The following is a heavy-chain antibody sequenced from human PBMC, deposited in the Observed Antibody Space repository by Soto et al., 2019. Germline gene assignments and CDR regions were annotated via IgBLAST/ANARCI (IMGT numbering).Heavy chain of an antibody. J-gene: IGHJ4*02. CDR2: ISGNGDTI. V-gene: IGHV3-48*02. CDR3: ARDGVQWELAGEFDY. CDR1: EFTFSDYS. D-gene: IGHD1-26*01. Sequence: EAQLVESGGDWVQPGGSLRLSCAASEFTFSDYSMNWVRQAPGKGLEWVSYISGNGDTIYYADSVKGRFTISRDNAKNSLYLQMNSLGDEDTAVYYCARDGVQWELAGEFDYWGQGTLVTVSS.